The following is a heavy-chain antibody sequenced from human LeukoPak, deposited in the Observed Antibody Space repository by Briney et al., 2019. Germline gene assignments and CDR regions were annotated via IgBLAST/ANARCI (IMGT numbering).Heavy chain of an antibody. CDR3: ARGIAVAGHEAFDY. V-gene: IGHV4-4*07. J-gene: IGHJ4*02. Sequence: SETLSLTCTVSGGSISSYYWSWIRQPAGKGLEWIGRIYTSGSTNYNPSLKSRVTMSVDTSKNQFSLKLSSVTAADTAVYYCARGIAVAGHEAFDYWGQGTLVTVSS. CDR2: IYTSGST. CDR1: GGSISSYY. D-gene: IGHD6-19*01.